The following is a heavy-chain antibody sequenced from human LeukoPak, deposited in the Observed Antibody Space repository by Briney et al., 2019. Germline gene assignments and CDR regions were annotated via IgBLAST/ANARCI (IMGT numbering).Heavy chain of an antibody. CDR1: GFTFSSYG. V-gene: IGHV3-23*01. CDR2: ISGSGGST. D-gene: IGHD2-2*01. J-gene: IGHJ4*02. Sequence: GGSLRLSCAASGFTFSSYGMSWVRQAPGKGLEWVSAISGSGGSTYYADSVKGRFTISRDNPKNTLYLQMNSLRAEDTAVYYCAKEQGFVVVPAAIYWGQGTLVTVSS. CDR3: AKEQGFVVVPAAIY.